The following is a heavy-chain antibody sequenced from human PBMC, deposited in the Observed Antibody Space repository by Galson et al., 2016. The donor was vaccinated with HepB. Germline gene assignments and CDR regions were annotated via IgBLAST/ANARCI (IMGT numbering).Heavy chain of an antibody. V-gene: IGHV3-30*03. CDR1: GFTFSGYG. Sequence: SLRLSCAASGFTFSGYGMNWVRQAPGKGLEWVALISHDGNKKYYAESVRGRFSVSRDNSNSTLYLLMDSLRAEDTAIYYCARGGFTIYGEGFDPWGQGTLVVVSS. CDR2: ISHDGNKK. CDR3: ARGGFTIYGEGFDP. J-gene: IGHJ5*02. D-gene: IGHD3-3*01.